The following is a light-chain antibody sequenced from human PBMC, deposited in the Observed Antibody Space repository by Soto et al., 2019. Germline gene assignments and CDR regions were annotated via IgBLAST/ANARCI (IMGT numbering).Light chain of an antibody. Sequence: EIVLTQSPATLSLSPGDRATLSCRANQTLNNYLAWFQQKPGQAPRLLIYKASTRAAGVPARFSGSGSGTDFILPISSLEPEDFAVYYCQQRTNWPPFNFGQGTKLEIK. CDR1: QTLNNY. CDR3: QQRTNWPPFN. CDR2: KAS. J-gene: IGKJ2*01. V-gene: IGKV3-11*01.